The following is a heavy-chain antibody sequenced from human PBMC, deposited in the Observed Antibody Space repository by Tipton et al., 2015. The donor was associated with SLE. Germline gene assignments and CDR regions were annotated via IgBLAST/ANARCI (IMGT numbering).Heavy chain of an antibody. J-gene: IGHJ6*02. D-gene: IGHD6-13*01. CDR3: ARGEIAAAGTHYYYGMDV. CDR2: INPNSGGT. CDR1: GYTFTGYY. V-gene: IGHV1-2*02. Sequence: QVQLVQSGAEVKKPGASVKVSCKASGYTFTGYYMHWVRQAPGQGLEWMGWINPNSGGTNYAQKFQGRVTMTRDTSISTAYMELSRLRSDDTAVYYCARGEIAAAGTHYYYGMDVWGPGTTVTVSS.